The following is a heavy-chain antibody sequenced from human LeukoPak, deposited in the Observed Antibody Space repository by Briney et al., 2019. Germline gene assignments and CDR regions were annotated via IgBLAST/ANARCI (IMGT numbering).Heavy chain of an antibody. CDR1: GGSISGYY. D-gene: IGHD6-13*01. Sequence: PSETLSLTCTVSGGSISGYYWSWIRQPPGKGLEWIGYIYYTGNTKYNPSLKSRVTMSEDTSKNQYSLKLSSVTAADTAVYYCARKGELYSSSWYVDEYFQHWGQGTLVTVSS. V-gene: IGHV4-59*08. J-gene: IGHJ1*01. CDR2: IYYTGNT. CDR3: ARKGELYSSSWYVDEYFQH.